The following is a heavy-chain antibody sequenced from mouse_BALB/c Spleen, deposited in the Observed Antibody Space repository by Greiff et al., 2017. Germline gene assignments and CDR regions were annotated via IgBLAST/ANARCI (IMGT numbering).Heavy chain of an antibody. V-gene: IGHV5-4*02. CDR2: ISDGGSYT. D-gene: IGHD1-1*01. Sequence: DVQLVESGGGLVKPGGSLKLSCAASGFTFSDYYMYWVRQTPEKRLEWVATISDGGSYTYYPDSVKGRFTISRDNAKNNLYLQMSSLKSEDTAMYYCARDYGSSYWFAYWGQGTLVTVSA. CDR1: GFTFSDYY. J-gene: IGHJ3*01. CDR3: ARDYGSSYWFAY.